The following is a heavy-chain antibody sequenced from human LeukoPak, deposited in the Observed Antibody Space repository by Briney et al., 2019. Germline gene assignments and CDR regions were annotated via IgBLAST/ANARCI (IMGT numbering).Heavy chain of an antibody. J-gene: IGHJ5*02. CDR1: GGSISSSNW. D-gene: IGHD2-2*01. CDR3: ARVQTPPIVVVPAASNWFDP. Sequence: SGTLSLTCAVSGGSISSSNWWSWVRQPPGKGLEWIGEIYHSGSTNYNPSLKSRVTISVDKYKNQFSLELSSVTAADTAVYYCARVQTPPIVVVPAASNWFDPWGQGTLDTVSS. CDR2: IYHSGST. V-gene: IGHV4-4*02.